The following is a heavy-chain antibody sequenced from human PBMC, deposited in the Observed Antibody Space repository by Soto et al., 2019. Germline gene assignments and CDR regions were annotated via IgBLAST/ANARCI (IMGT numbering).Heavy chain of an antibody. D-gene: IGHD2-2*01. J-gene: IGHJ1*01. V-gene: IGHV3-30*18. CDR2: ISYDGSDK. Sequence: PGGSLRLSCAASGFTFSSYAMYWVRQAPGKGLEWVAFISYDGSDKYYADSVKGRFTISRDNSKNTLYLQMNSLRADDTAVYFCAKAGPYCSSTSCYALWGQGTLVTVSS. CDR1: GFTFSSYA. CDR3: AKAGPYCSSTSCYAL.